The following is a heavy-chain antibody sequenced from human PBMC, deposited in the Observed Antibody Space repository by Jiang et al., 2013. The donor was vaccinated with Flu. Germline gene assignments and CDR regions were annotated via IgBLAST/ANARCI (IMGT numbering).Heavy chain of an antibody. D-gene: IGHD3-9*01. CDR2: IIPILGIA. CDR3: ARVPRLTGYYQTYYFDY. Sequence: AEVKKPGASVKVSCKASGGTFSSYAISWVRQAPGQGLEWMGRIIPILGIANYAQKFQGRVTITADKSTSTAYMELSSLRSEDTAVYYCARVPRLTGYYQTYYFDYWGQGTLVTVSS. CDR1: GGTFSSYA. V-gene: IGHV1-69*04. J-gene: IGHJ4*02.